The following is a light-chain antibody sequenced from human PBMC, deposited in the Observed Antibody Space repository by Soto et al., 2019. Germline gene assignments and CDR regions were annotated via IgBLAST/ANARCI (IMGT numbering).Light chain of an antibody. CDR3: ATWDDSLNNPV. CDR2: SNN. CDR1: SSNIGGNY. Sequence: QTVVTQPPSASGTPGQRVTISCSGSSSNIGGNYVYWYQQVPGTAPKLLIYSNNQRPSGVPDRFSASKSGTSASLAISGLRSEDEATYYCATWDDSLNNPVFGGGTQLTVL. V-gene: IGLV1-47*02. J-gene: IGLJ7*01.